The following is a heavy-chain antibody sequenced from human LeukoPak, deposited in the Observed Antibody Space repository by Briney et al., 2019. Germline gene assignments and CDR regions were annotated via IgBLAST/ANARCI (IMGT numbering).Heavy chain of an antibody. D-gene: IGHD3-10*01. J-gene: IGHJ4*02. CDR3: ARDQGATLVRGVTPYLDY. Sequence: GGSLRLSCAASGFTFSSYAMHWVRQAPGKGLEWVAIISYDGSDNYSADSVKGRFTISRDNSKNTLYLQMNSLGTGDTAVYYCARDQGATLVRGVTPYLDYWGQGTLVSVSS. CDR2: ISYDGSDN. CDR1: GFTFSSYA. V-gene: IGHV3-30*04.